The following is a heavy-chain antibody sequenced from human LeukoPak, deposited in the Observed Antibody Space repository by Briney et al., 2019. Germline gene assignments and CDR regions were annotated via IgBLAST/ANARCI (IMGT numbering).Heavy chain of an antibody. J-gene: IGHJ4*02. D-gene: IGHD5-18*01. Sequence: PGGSLRLSCVASGFPFSSYGMHWVRQAPGKGLEWVAVIWYDGSNKYYADSVKGRFTISRDNSKNTLYLQMNSLRAEDTAVYYCARGDTAMTNFDYWGQGTLVTVSS. CDR2: IWYDGSNK. V-gene: IGHV3-33*08. CDR1: GFPFSSYG. CDR3: ARGDTAMTNFDY.